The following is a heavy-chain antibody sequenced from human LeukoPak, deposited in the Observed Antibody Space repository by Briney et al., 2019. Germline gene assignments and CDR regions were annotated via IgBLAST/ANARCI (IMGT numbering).Heavy chain of an antibody. D-gene: IGHD3-10*01. Sequence: PSETLSLTCAVSGGSISSSNWWSWVRQPPGKGLEWIGSIYDSGSTYYNPSFKSRVTISVDTSKNQFSLKLNSVTAADTAVYYCARHYGPWGQGTLVTVSS. CDR2: IYDSGST. CDR1: GGSISSSNW. J-gene: IGHJ5*02. V-gene: IGHV4-39*01. CDR3: ARHYGP.